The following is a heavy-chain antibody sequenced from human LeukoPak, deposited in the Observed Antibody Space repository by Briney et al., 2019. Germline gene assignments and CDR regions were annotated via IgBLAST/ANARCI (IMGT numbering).Heavy chain of an antibody. Sequence: GGSLRLSCAASGFTFNNYNMNWVRQPPGKGLEWVSAVSDSGDATRYADSVKGRFTISRDNSKDTLYLQMNSLRAEDTAVYYCARDQIRYSNSPEALDLWGQGTLVSVSS. CDR3: ARDQIRYSNSPEALDL. CDR2: VSDSGDAT. J-gene: IGHJ3*01. CDR1: GFTFNNYN. V-gene: IGHV3-23*01. D-gene: IGHD5-18*01.